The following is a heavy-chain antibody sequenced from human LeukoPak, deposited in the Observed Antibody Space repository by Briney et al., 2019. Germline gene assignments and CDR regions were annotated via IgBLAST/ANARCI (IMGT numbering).Heavy chain of an antibody. V-gene: IGHV1-69*05. CDR2: IIPIFGTA. CDR1: GGTFSSYA. J-gene: IGHJ3*02. CDR3: ASSLQDNDAFDI. Sequence: SVKVSCKASGGTFSSYAISWVRQAPGQGLEWMGRIIPIFGTANYAQEFQGRVTITTDESTSTAYMELSSLRSGDTAVYYCASSLQDNDAFDIWGQGTMVTVSS.